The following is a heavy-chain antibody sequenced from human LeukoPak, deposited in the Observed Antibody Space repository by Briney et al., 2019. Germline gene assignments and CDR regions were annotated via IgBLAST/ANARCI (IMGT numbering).Heavy chain of an antibody. CDR1: GFIFSSYW. J-gene: IGHJ4*02. V-gene: IGHV3-74*01. CDR3: ATGTSSSWYQVYDY. Sequence: PGGSLRLSCAASGFIFSSYWMHRVRQAPGKGLVWVSRINSDGSSTSYADSVKGRFTIYRDNAKNTLYLQMNSLRAEDTAVYYCATGTSSSWYQVYDYWGQGTLVTVSS. CDR2: INSDGSST. D-gene: IGHD6-13*01.